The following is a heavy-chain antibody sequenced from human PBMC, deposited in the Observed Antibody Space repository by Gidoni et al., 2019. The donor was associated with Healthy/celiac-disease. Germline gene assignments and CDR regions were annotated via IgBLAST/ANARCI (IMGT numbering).Heavy chain of an antibody. CDR3: ARDETGALDY. V-gene: IGHV3-33*01. Sequence: QVQLVASGGGVVQPGRSLRLCCAASGFTFSSYGTQWVRQVPGKGLEWVVVIWYDGSNKYYADSVKVRFTISIDNSKNTLYLQMNSLRAEGTAVYYCARDETGALDYWGQGTLVTVSS. CDR1: GFTFSSYG. J-gene: IGHJ4*02. D-gene: IGHD2-8*02. CDR2: IWYDGSNK.